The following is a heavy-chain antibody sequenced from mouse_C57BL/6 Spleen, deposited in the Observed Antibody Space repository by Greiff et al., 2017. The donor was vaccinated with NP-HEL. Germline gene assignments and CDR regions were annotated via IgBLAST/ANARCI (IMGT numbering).Heavy chain of an antibody. J-gene: IGHJ3*01. Sequence: EVKLQESGPGLVKPSQSLSLTCSVTGYSITSGYYWNWIRQFPGNKLEWMGYISYDGSNNYNPSLKNRISITRDTSKNQFFLKLNSVTTEDTATYYCAREGYYGSTLGFAYWGQGTLVTVSA. V-gene: IGHV3-6*01. CDR3: AREGYYGSTLGFAY. CDR1: GYSITSGYY. D-gene: IGHD1-1*01. CDR2: ISYDGSN.